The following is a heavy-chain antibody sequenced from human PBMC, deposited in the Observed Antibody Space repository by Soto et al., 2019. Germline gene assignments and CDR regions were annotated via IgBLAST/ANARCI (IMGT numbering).Heavy chain of an antibody. Sequence: GGSLRLSCAASGFTFSSYAMSWVRQAPGKGLEWVSAISGSGGSTYYADSVKGRFTISRDNSKNTLYLQMNSLRAEDTAVYYCATRERAYYDILTGYYLFYYYGMDVWGQGTTVTVSS. J-gene: IGHJ6*02. CDR1: GFTFSSYA. CDR2: ISGSGGST. V-gene: IGHV3-23*01. CDR3: ATRERAYYDILTGYYLFYYYGMDV. D-gene: IGHD3-9*01.